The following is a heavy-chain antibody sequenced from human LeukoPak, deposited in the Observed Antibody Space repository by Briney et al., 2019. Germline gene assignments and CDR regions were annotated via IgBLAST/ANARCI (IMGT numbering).Heavy chain of an antibody. D-gene: IGHD3-3*01. CDR1: GFTFSTYA. CDR2: IPYDGSNK. J-gene: IGHJ6*03. CDR3: ARGQRAHVEWSYYMDV. V-gene: IGHV3-30*04. Sequence: GRSLRLSCAASGFTFSTYAMHWVRQAPGKGLEWVAVIPYDGSNKYYADSVKGRFTISRDNSKNTLYLQMNNLRAEDTAVYYCARGQRAHVEWSYYMDVWGKGTTVTVSS.